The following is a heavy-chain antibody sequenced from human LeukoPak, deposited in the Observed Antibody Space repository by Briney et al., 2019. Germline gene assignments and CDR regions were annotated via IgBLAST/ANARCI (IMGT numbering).Heavy chain of an antibody. D-gene: IGHD1-1*01. CDR1: GYSFSTYW. Sequence: GESLKISCKGSGYSFSTYWIAWVRQMPGRGLEWMGVIYPGDSDTRYSPSFQGQVTISADKSISTAYLQWSSLKASDTAMYYCARGKLERAYYYGMDVWGQGTTVTVSS. CDR3: ARGKLERAYYYGMDV. J-gene: IGHJ6*02. CDR2: IYPGDSDT. V-gene: IGHV5-51*01.